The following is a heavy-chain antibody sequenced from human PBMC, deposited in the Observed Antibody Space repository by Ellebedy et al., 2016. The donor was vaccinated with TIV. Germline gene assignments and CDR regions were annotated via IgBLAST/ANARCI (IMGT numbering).Heavy chain of an antibody. Sequence: ASVKVSXKASGYTFTSYGISWVRQAPGQGLEWMGWISAYNGNTNYAQKLQGRVTMTTDTSTSTAYMELRSLRSDDTAVYYCARVEQWLVFGSEDAFDIWGQGTMVTVSS. D-gene: IGHD6-19*01. CDR1: GYTFTSYG. V-gene: IGHV1-18*01. CDR2: ISAYNGNT. J-gene: IGHJ3*02. CDR3: ARVEQWLVFGSEDAFDI.